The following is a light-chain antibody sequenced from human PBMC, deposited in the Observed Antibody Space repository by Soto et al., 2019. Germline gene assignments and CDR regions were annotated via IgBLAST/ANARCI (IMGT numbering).Light chain of an antibody. CDR3: QQYNNWPPMYT. CDR2: WAS. V-gene: IGKV4-1*01. J-gene: IGKJ2*01. CDR1: QSVLFRSNNRNY. Sequence: DIVMTQSPDSLAVSLGERATINCKSSQSVLFRSNNRNYLAWFQQKPGQPPKLITYWASTRESGVPDRFTGSGSGTDFTLTISNLQAEDVAVYYCQQYNNWPPMYTFGQGTKLEIK.